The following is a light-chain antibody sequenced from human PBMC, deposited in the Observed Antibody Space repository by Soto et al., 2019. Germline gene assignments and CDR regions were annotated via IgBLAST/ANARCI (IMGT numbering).Light chain of an antibody. CDR3: CSYAGSSTEV. CDR2: EVS. CDR1: SSDVGSYNL. V-gene: IGLV2-23*02. J-gene: IGLJ1*01. Sequence: QSALTQPASVSGSPGQSITISCTGTSSDVGSYNLVSWYQQHPGKAPKLMIYEVSKRPSGVSNRFSGSKSGNTASLTISGLQAEEEADYYCCSYAGSSTEVFGTGTKVTVL.